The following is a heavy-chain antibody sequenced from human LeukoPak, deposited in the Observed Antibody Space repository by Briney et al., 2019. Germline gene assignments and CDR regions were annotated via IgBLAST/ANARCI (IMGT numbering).Heavy chain of an antibody. CDR1: GGSISSGDYY. D-gene: IGHD1-1*01. V-gene: IGHV4-30-4*08. CDR2: IYYSGST. CDR3: ARVQLERQAYYYMDV. Sequence: PSQTLSLTCTVSGGSISSGDYYWSWIRQPPGKGLEWIGYIYYSGSTYYNPSLKSRVTISVDTSKNQFSLKLNSVTAADTAVYYCARVQLERQAYYYMDVWGKGTTVTVSS. J-gene: IGHJ6*03.